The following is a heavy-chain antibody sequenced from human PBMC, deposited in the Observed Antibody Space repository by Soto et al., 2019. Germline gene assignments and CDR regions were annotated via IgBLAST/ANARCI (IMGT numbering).Heavy chain of an antibody. J-gene: IGHJ4*02. D-gene: IGHD3-10*01. V-gene: IGHV3-23*01. Sequence: EVQLLESGGGLVQPGGSLRLSCAASGFTFRSYAMSWVRQAAGKGLEWVSAISGSGGSTYYADSVKGRFTISRDNFKNTLYLQMNSLRAEDTAVYYCANSVLLWFGEADYWGQGTLVTVSS. CDR2: ISGSGGST. CDR3: ANSVLLWFGEADY. CDR1: GFTFRSYA.